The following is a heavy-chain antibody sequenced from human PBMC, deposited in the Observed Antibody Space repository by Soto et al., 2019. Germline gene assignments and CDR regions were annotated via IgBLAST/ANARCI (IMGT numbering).Heavy chain of an antibody. CDR2: IYYSGST. D-gene: IGHD4-17*01. V-gene: IGHV4-31*03. CDR1: GGSISSGGYY. J-gene: IGHJ6*02. Sequence: SETLSLTCTVSGGSISSGGYYWSWIRQHPGKGLEWIGYIYYSGSTYYNPSLKSRVTISVDTSKNQFSLKLSSVTAADTAVYYCARFATVTFYYYYGMDVWGQGTTVTVSS. CDR3: ARFATVTFYYYYGMDV.